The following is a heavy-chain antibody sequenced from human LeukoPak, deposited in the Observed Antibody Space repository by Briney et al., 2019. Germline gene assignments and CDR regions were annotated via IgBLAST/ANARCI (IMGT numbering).Heavy chain of an antibody. CDR2: ISGSGGST. D-gene: IGHD3-22*01. Sequence: GGSLRLSCAASGFTFSSYVMSWVRQAPGKGLEWVSAISGSGGSTYYADSVKGRFTISRDNSKNTLYLQMNSLRAEDTAVYYCAKINDSSGATDYWGQGTLVTVSS. V-gene: IGHV3-23*01. CDR3: AKINDSSGATDY. J-gene: IGHJ4*02. CDR1: GFTFSSYV.